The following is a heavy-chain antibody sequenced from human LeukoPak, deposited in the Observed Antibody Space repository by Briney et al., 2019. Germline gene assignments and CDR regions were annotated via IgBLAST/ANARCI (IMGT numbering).Heavy chain of an antibody. V-gene: IGHV1-8*03. CDR3: ARYGDYIMQDAFDI. CDR2: MNPNSGNT. D-gene: IGHD4-17*01. J-gene: IGHJ3*02. Sequence: ASVKVSCRASGYTFSSNFDINWVRQATGQGLEWMGWMNPNSGNTGYAQKFQGRVTITRNTSISTAYMELSSLRSEDTAVYYCARYGDYIMQDAFDIWGQGTMVTVSS. CDR1: GYTFSSNFD.